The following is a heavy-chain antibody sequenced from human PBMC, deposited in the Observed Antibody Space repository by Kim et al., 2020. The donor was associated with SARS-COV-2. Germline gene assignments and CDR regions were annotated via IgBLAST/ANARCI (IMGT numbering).Heavy chain of an antibody. Sequence: ASVKVSCKASGYTFTGYYMHWVRQAPGQGLEWMGRINPNSGGTNYAQKFQGRVTMTRDTSISTAYMELSRLRSDDTAVYYCAGAYILTGYPDYWGQGTLVTVSS. CDR2: INPNSGGT. J-gene: IGHJ4*02. D-gene: IGHD3-9*01. V-gene: IGHV1-2*06. CDR3: AGAYILTGYPDY. CDR1: GYTFTGYY.